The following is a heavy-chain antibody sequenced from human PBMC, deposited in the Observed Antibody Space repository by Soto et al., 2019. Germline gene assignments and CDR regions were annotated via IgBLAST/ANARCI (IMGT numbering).Heavy chain of an antibody. CDR2: IYPGDSDT. J-gene: IGHJ3*02. V-gene: IGHV5-51*01. CDR1: GYSFTSYW. CDR3: ACGVPAATNAGDDAFDI. D-gene: IGHD2-2*01. Sequence: GESLKISCKGSGYSFTSYWIGWVRQMPGKGLEWMGIIYPGDSDTRYSPSFQGQVTISADKSISTAYLQWSSLKASDTAMYYCACGVPAATNAGDDAFDIWGQGTMVTVSS.